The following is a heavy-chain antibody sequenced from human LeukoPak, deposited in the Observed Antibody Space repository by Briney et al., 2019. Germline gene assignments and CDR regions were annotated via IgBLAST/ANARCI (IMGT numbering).Heavy chain of an antibody. CDR1: GGSISSYY. CDR3: ARKDCSSTSCYFDY. CDR2: IYYSGST. Sequence: SETLSLTCAVSGGSISSYYWSWIRQPPGKGLEWIGYIYYSGSTNYNPSLKSRVTMSVDTSKNQFSLKLSSVTAADTAVYYCARKDCSSTSCYFDYWGQGTLVTVSS. J-gene: IGHJ4*02. D-gene: IGHD2-2*01. V-gene: IGHV4-59*12.